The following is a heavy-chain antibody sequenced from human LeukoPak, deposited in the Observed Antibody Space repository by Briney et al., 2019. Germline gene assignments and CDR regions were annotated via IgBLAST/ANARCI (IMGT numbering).Heavy chain of an antibody. J-gene: IGHJ4*02. CDR1: GGTFSSYA. CDR3: ASEIVGATTSFDY. V-gene: IGHV1-69*13. Sequence: ASVKVSCKASGGTFSSYAISWVRQAPGQGLEWMGGIIPIFGTANYAQKFQGRVTITADESTSTAYMELSSLRSEDTAVYYCASEIVGATTSFDYWGRGTLVTVSS. CDR2: IIPIFGTA. D-gene: IGHD1-26*01.